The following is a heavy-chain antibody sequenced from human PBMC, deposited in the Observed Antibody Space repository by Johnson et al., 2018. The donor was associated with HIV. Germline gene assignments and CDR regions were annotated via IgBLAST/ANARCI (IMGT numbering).Heavy chain of an antibody. Sequence: VQLVESGGGVVQPGRSLRLSCAASGFTFSSYGMHWVRQAPGKGLEWVAFISYDGSNKYYADSVKGRFTISRDNSRNTLYLQMNSLRAEDTAVYYCARPRRLFEGHDAFDIWGQGTMVTVSS. CDR1: GFTFSSYG. D-gene: IGHD2-21*01. V-gene: IGHV3-30*19. J-gene: IGHJ3*02. CDR3: ARPRRLFEGHDAFDI. CDR2: ISYDGSNK.